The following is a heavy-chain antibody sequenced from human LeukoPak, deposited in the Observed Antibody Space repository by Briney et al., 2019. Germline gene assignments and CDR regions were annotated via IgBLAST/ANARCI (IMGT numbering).Heavy chain of an antibody. CDR3: GRDSRWAQPDY. CDR2: ISTSSSYI. D-gene: IGHD5-24*01. V-gene: IGHV3-21*04. Sequence: GGSLRLSCAASGFTFSSYSMNWVRQAPGKGLEWVSFISTSSSYIYYADSVKGRFTISRDNAKNSLYLQINSLTAEDTAVYFCGRDSRWAQPDYWGQGTLVTVSS. CDR1: GFTFSSYS. J-gene: IGHJ4*02.